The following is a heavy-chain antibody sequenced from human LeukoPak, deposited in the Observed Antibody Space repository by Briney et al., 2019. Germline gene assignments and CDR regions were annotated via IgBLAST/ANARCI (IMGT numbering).Heavy chain of an antibody. CDR2: ISYDGSDK. CDR3: ARVGGVVVVPAARSNDAFDL. D-gene: IGHD2-2*01. V-gene: IGHV3-30*04. Sequence: GRSLRLSCAASGFTFITYAMHWVRQAPGKGLEWVAVISYDGSDKYYSNSVKGRFTISRDNSKNTVYLQVTSLRAEDTAVYYCARVGGVVVVPAARSNDAFDLWGQGTMVTVSS. J-gene: IGHJ3*01. CDR1: GFTFITYA.